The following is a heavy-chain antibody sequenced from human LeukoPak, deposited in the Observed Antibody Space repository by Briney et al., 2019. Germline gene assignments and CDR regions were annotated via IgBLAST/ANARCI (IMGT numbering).Heavy chain of an antibody. J-gene: IGHJ3*02. CDR2: IDWDDDN. D-gene: IGHD3-22*01. Sequence: SGPALVKPTQTLTLTCTFSGFSLSTSGMCVSLIRQPPGKALEWLARIDWDDDNYYSTSLKTRLTISKDTSKNQVVLTMTNMDPVDTATYYCARTEDLLLGGAFDIWGQGTMVTVSS. V-gene: IGHV2-70*11. CDR1: GFSLSTSGMC. CDR3: ARTEDLLLGGAFDI.